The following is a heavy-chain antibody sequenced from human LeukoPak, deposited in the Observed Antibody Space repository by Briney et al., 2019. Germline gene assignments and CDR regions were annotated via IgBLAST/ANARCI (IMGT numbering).Heavy chain of an antibody. CDR3: ARSVQQWETDFDY. CDR1: GYIFTGYY. CDR2: INPNNGGT. V-gene: IGHV1-2*02. D-gene: IGHD5/OR15-5a*01. Sequence: ASVKLSCKSSGYIFTGYYIHWVRQAPGQGLEWMGWINPNNGGTDYAQRFRGRVTMTRDTSITTAYMELSRLTSDDTAVYYCARSVQQWETDFDYWGQGTLVTVSS. J-gene: IGHJ4*02.